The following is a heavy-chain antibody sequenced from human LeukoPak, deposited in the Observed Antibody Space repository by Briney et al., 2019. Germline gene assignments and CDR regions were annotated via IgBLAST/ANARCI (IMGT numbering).Heavy chain of an antibody. CDR2: ISGSGGST. CDR3: AKLTGDRSNFDY. V-gene: IGHV3-23*01. J-gene: IGHJ4*02. D-gene: IGHD7-27*01. CDR1: GFTFSSYA. Sequence: PGGSLRLSCAASGFTFSSYAMSWVRQAPGKGLEWVSAISGSGGSTYYADSVKGRFTTSRDNTKNTLYLQMNSLRAEDTAVYYCAKLTGDRSNFDYWGQGTLVTVSS.